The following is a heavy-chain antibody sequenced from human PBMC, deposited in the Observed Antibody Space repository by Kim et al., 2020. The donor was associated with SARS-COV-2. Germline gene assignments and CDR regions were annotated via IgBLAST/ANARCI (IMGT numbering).Heavy chain of an antibody. Sequence: GGSLRLSCAASGFTFSSYGMHWVRQAPGKGLECVAVISYDGSNKYYADSVKGRFTISRDNSKNTLYLQMNSLRAEDTAVYYCAKDQSHAYSSSYPDYWGQGTLVTVSS. J-gene: IGHJ4*02. CDR3: AKDQSHAYSSSYPDY. CDR1: GFTFSSYG. D-gene: IGHD6-6*01. CDR2: ISYDGSNK. V-gene: IGHV3-30*18.